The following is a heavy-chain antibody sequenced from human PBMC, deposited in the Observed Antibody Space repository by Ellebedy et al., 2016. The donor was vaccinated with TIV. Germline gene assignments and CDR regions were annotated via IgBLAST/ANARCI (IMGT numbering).Heavy chain of an antibody. D-gene: IGHD3-10*01. Sequence: SETLSLXCTVSGGSISTNIYYWGWIRQPPGKGLEWIGYIYYSGSTNYNPSLKSRVTISVDTSKNQFSLQLNSVTPEDTAVYYCARDFTTVRGVMNPFDHWGQGILVTVSS. CDR2: IYYSGST. CDR3: ARDFTTVRGVMNPFDH. V-gene: IGHV4-61*05. J-gene: IGHJ5*02. CDR1: GGSISTNIYY.